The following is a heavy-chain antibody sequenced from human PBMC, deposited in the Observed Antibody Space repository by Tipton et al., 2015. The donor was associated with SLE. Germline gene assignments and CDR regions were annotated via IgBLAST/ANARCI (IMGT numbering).Heavy chain of an antibody. CDR1: GFTFSSYA. Sequence: SLRLSCAASGFTFSSYAMHWVRQAPGKGLEWVAVISYDGSNKYYADSVKGRFTISRDNSKNTLYLQMNSLRAEDTAVYYCAREAPLLQSALDYWGQGTLVTVSS. V-gene: IGHV3-30*04. CDR3: AREAPLLQSALDY. J-gene: IGHJ4*02. D-gene: IGHD6-19*01. CDR2: ISYDGSNK.